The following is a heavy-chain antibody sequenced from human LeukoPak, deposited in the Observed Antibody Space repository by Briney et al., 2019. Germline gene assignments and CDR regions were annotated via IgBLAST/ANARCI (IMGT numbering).Heavy chain of an antibody. Sequence: SETLSLTCTVSGGSMNTYCWTWLRQPAGKRLEWLGRMYHSGTTNYNSPLYNPSLSSRVTMSVDGAKNQFSLRLKSVTTADTAIYFCARERDHGYSYGLVLDSWGQGSLVTVSS. V-gene: IGHV4-4*07. D-gene: IGHD5-18*01. CDR3: ARERDHGYSYGLVLDS. CDR1: GGSMNTYC. J-gene: IGHJ4*02. CDR2: MYHSGTT.